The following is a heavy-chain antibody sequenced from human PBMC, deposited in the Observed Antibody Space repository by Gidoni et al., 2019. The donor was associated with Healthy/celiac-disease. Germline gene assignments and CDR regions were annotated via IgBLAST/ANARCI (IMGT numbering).Heavy chain of an antibody. Sequence: QVQLQESGPGLVKPSETLSLTCTVSGGPISSYYWSWIRQPPGKGLEWIGYIYYSGSTNYNPSLKSRVTISVDTSKNQFSLKLSSVTAADTAVYYCARVTPTYYDFWSGYYRGDGYYYYYMDVWGKGTTVTVSS. CDR3: ARVTPTYYDFWSGYYRGDGYYYYYMDV. D-gene: IGHD3-3*01. V-gene: IGHV4-59*01. CDR2: IYYSGST. J-gene: IGHJ6*03. CDR1: GGPISSYY.